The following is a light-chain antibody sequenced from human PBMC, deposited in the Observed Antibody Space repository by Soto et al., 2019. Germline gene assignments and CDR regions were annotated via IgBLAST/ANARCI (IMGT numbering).Light chain of an antibody. CDR2: EVN. CDR3: SSYTSNSSYV. Sequence: QSVLTQPASVSGSPGQSITISCTGTSSDVGGYNYVSWYQQHPGKAPKLMIYEVNNRPSGVSNRFSGSKSGNTASLTISGLQAEDEADYYCSSYTSNSSYVFATGTKLTVL. V-gene: IGLV2-14*01. CDR1: SSDVGGYNY. J-gene: IGLJ1*01.